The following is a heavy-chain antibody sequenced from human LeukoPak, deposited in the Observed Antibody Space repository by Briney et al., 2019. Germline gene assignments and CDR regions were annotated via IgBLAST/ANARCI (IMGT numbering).Heavy chain of an antibody. CDR1: GGSISSYY. V-gene: IGHV4-59*12. CDR2: IYYSGST. CDR3: ARITMIGDAFDI. Sequence: SETLSLTCTVSGGSISSYYWSWIRQPPGKGLEWIGYIYYSGSTYYNPSLKSRVTISVDTSKNQFSLKLSSVTAADTAVYYCARITMIGDAFDIWGQGTMVTVSS. J-gene: IGHJ3*02. D-gene: IGHD3-22*01.